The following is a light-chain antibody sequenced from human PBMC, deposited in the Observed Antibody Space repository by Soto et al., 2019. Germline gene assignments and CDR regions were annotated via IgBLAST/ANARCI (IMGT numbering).Light chain of an antibody. J-gene: IGKJ1*01. CDR2: AAS. CDR1: QSISSY. CDR3: QQSYSTPRT. V-gene: IGKV1-39*01. Sequence: DIRITHSPPPRYPSXVGRVTIPXXASQSISSYLNWYQQKPGKAPKLLIYAASSLQSGVPSRFSGSGSGTDFTLTISSLQPEDFATYYCQQSYSTPRTFGQGTKVDIK.